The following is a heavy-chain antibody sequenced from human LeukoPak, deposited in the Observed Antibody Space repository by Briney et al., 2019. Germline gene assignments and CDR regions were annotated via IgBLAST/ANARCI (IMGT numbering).Heavy chain of an antibody. CDR1: GYTLTVLC. V-gene: IGHV1-24*01. CDR3: ATEGTSSSMDV. J-gene: IGHJ6*02. D-gene: IGHD2-2*01. CDR2: FDIEDSET. Sequence: SVTLSRTVSGYTLTVLCMHWMRHPHGQGHERKGGFDIEDSETIYAQKSQGRLTMTEETSTDNAYIQLISPRSADTAVYYCATEGTSSSMDVWGQGTTVTVSS.